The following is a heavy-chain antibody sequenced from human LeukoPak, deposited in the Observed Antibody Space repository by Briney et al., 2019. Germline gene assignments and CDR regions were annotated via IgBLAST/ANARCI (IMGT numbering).Heavy chain of an antibody. D-gene: IGHD5-12*01. V-gene: IGHV3-21*01. J-gene: IGHJ4*02. CDR1: GFAFSSYT. CDR3: ARVVATIRGRYYFDY. CDR2: ISSSSSYI. Sequence: PGGSLRLSCAASGFAFSSYTMNWVRQAPGKGLEWVSSISSSSSYIYYADSVKGRFTISRDNAKNSLYLQMNSLRAEDTAVYYCARVVATIRGRYYFDYWGQGTLVTVSS.